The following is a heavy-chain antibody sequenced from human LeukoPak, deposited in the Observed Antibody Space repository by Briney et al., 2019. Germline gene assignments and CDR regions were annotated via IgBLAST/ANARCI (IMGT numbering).Heavy chain of an antibody. J-gene: IGHJ4*02. CDR1: GFTFSSYS. V-gene: IGHV3-21*01. CDR2: ISTTSGNI. CDR3: ARRAPSHDFDD. Sequence: GGSLRLSCAASGFTFSSYSMNWVRQAPGKGLEWVAAISTTSGNIYYADSVKGRFTISRDNAKNSLYLQMNSLRVEDTALYYCARRAPSHDFDDWGQGTLVTVSS.